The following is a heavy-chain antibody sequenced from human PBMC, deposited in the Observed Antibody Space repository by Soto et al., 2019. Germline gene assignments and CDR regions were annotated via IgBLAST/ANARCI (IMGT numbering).Heavy chain of an antibody. D-gene: IGHD5-18*01. CDR1: GGSVSSGSYY. CDR3: ARMQLWPPAKAYYYYGMDV. Sequence: SETLSLTCTVSGGSVSSGSYYWSWIRQPPGKGLEWIGYIYYSGSTNYNPSLKSRVTISVDTSKNQFSLKLSAVTAADTAVYYCARMQLWPPAKAYYYYGMDVWGQGTTVTVSS. V-gene: IGHV4-61*01. J-gene: IGHJ6*02. CDR2: IYYSGST.